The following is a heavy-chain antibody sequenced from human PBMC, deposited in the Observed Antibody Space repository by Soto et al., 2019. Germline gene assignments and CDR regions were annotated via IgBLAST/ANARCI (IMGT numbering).Heavy chain of an antibody. V-gene: IGHV1-18*01. CDR2: ISAYNGNT. Sequence: QVQLVQSGAEVKKPGASVKVSCKASGYTFTSYGISWVRQAPGQGLEWMGWISAYNGNTNYAQKLQGRVTMTTDTSTSTAYRELRSLRADDTAVYYCARGGVLRFLEWLLEFDPWGQGTLVTVSS. D-gene: IGHD3-3*01. CDR1: GYTFTSYG. J-gene: IGHJ5*02. CDR3: ARGGVLRFLEWLLEFDP.